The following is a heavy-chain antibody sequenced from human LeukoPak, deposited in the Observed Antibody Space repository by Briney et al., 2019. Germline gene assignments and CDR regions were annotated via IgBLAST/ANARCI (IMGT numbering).Heavy chain of an antibody. D-gene: IGHD3-10*01. CDR3: AKDDYYGSGSYGD. J-gene: IGHJ4*02. Sequence: GGTLRLSCAASGFTFDDYAMHWVRQAPGKGLEWVSGISWNSGSIGYADSVKGRFTISRDNAKNSLYLQMNSLRAEDTALYYCAKDDYYGSGSYGDWGQGTLVTVSS. CDR1: GFTFDDYA. CDR2: ISWNSGSI. V-gene: IGHV3-9*01.